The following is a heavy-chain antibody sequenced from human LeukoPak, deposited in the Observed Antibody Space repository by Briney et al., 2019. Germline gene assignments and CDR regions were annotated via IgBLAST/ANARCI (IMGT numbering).Heavy chain of an antibody. J-gene: IGHJ5*02. D-gene: IGHD6-13*01. CDR3: ARHRPGIAAAGTRWFDP. Sequence: GGSLRLSCAASGFTFSSYWMSWVRQAPGKGLEWVANIKQDGSEKYYVDSVKGRFTISRDNAKNSLYLQMNSLRAEDTAVYYCARHRPGIAAAGTRWFDPWGQGTLVTVSS. V-gene: IGHV3-7*01. CDR1: GFTFSSYW. CDR2: IKQDGSEK.